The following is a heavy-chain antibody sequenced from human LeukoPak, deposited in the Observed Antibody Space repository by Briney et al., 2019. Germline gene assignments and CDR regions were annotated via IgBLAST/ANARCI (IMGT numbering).Heavy chain of an antibody. V-gene: IGHV4-39*07. CDR1: GGSISSSSYY. J-gene: IGHJ4*02. CDR3: ARESPGGGYSYGKYDY. D-gene: IGHD5-18*01. Sequence: SETLSLTCTVSGGSISSSSYYWGWIRQPPGKGLEWIGSIYYSGSTYYNPSLKSRVTFSVDTSKNQFSLKLSSVTAADTVVYYCARESPGGGYSYGKYDYWGQGTQVTVSS. CDR2: IYYSGST.